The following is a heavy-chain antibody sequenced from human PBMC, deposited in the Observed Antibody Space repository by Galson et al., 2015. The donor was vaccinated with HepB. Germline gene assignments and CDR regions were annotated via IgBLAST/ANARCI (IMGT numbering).Heavy chain of an antibody. CDR3: AKQSSSWYVGAVAGTCDY. CDR2: ISSSSSYI. J-gene: IGHJ4*02. Sequence: SLRLSCAASGLTFSSYSMNWVRQAPGKGLEWVSSISSSSSYIYYADSVKGRFTISRDNAKNSLYLQMNSLRAEDTAVYYCAKQSSSWYVGAVAGTCDYWGQGTLVTVSS. V-gene: IGHV3-21*04. CDR1: GLTFSSYS. D-gene: IGHD6-13*01.